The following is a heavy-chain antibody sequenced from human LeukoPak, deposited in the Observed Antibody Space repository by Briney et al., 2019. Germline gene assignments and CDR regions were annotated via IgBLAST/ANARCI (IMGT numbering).Heavy chain of an antibody. V-gene: IGHV3-48*03. D-gene: IGHD3-10*01. J-gene: IGHJ6*03. CDR2: ISGSGSTI. Sequence: PGGSLRLSCAASGFTFSSYEMSWVRQAPGKGLEWVSYISGSGSTIYYADSVQGRFTISRDNAKNSLYLQMNSLRAEDTAVYYCARGGTPSGSFNYYYYYMDVWGKGTTVTVSS. CDR3: ARGGTPSGSFNYYYYYMDV. CDR1: GFTFSSYE.